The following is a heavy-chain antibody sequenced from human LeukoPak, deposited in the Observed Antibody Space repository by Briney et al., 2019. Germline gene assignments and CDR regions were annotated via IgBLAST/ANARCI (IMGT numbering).Heavy chain of an antibody. CDR2: ISSSGSTI. CDR1: GFTFSSYE. V-gene: IGHV3-48*03. J-gene: IGHJ5*02. CDR3: AKDRGGGSYDSRPNWFDP. D-gene: IGHD3-22*01. Sequence: GGSLRLSCAASGFTFSSYEMNWVRQAPGKGLEWVSYISSSGSTIYYADSVKGRFTISRDNAKNSLYLQMNSLRAEDTAVYYCAKDRGGGSYDSRPNWFDPWGQGTLVTVSS.